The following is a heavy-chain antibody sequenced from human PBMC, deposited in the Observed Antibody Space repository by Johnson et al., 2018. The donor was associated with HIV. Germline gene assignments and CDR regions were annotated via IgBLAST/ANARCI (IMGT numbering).Heavy chain of an antibody. J-gene: IGHJ3*02. V-gene: IGHV3-33*01. CDR2: TWYDGSNQ. Sequence: QVQLVESGGGVVRSGGSLRLSCAASGFTFSSYGMHWVRQATGKGLEWVAVTWYDGSNQYYADSVKGRFSISRDNSKNTLYLQMNSLRAEDTAVYYCARPFRIAAYGGSDAFDIWGQGTMVTVSS. CDR1: GFTFSSYG. D-gene: IGHD6-13*01. CDR3: ARPFRIAAYGGSDAFDI.